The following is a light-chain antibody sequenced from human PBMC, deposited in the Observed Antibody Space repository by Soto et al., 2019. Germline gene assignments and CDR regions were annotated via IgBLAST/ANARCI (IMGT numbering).Light chain of an antibody. CDR1: RSISDW. Sequence: DIQMTQSPSTLSASIGDRVTITCRVSRSISDWLAWYQQKPGKAPELLIFDASSLKSGVPSRFSGSGSGTEFTLTISRLQPDDVATYHCLQYSSHSWTFGQGTKVDIK. J-gene: IGKJ1*01. CDR2: DAS. CDR3: LQYSSHSWT. V-gene: IGKV1-5*01.